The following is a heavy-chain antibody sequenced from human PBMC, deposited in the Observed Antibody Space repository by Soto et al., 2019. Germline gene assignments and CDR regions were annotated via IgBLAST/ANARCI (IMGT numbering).Heavy chain of an antibody. CDR1: GFTFSNFA. J-gene: IGHJ6*02. CDR3: ARDYSYQRAMDV. Sequence: QPGGSLRLSCAASGFTFSNFAMYWVRQAPGKGLEWVTVISYDGSHKYYADSVKGRFTISRDNSKNALYLQMNNLRAEDSAVYFCARDYSYQRAMDVWGQGTTVTVPS. D-gene: IGHD2-15*01. CDR2: ISYDGSHK. V-gene: IGHV3-30-3*01.